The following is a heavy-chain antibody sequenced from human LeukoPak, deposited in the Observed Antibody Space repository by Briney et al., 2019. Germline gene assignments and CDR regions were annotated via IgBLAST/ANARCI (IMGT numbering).Heavy chain of an antibody. Sequence: PSETLSLTCTVSGGSISSGGYFCSWIRQPPGKGLDWNGYIYQSGRTYYSPSLKSRVTISVDRSKNQFSLKLSSVTAADTAVYYCARELSDTVTTSGACDPWRQGTLVTLSS. CDR3: ARELSDTVTTSGACDP. D-gene: IGHD4-17*01. CDR1: GGSISSGGYF. CDR2: IYQSGRT. V-gene: IGHV4-30-2*01. J-gene: IGHJ5*02.